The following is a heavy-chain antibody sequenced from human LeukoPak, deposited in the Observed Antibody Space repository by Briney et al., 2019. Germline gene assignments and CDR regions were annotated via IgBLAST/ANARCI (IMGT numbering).Heavy chain of an antibody. Sequence: ASVKVSCKASGYTFTSYYMHWVRQAPGQGLEWVGIINPGDGGTSYAQKFQGRATMSRDTSTSTVYMELSSLRSEDTALYYCARDPRKDGHNGMDVWGQGTTVTVSS. J-gene: IGHJ6*02. CDR1: GYTFTSYY. D-gene: IGHD5-24*01. CDR3: ARDPRKDGHNGMDV. V-gene: IGHV1-46*01. CDR2: INPGDGGT.